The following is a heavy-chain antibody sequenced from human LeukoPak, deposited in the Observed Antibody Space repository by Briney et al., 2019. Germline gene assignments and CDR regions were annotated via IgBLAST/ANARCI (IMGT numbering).Heavy chain of an antibody. J-gene: IGHJ3*02. Sequence: GGSLRLSCAASGFTVSSNYMSWVRQAPGKGLEWVSVIYSGGSTYYADSVKGRFTISRDNAKNSLYLQMNSLRAEDTTVYYCARVPYYYDSSGYYSAFDIWGQGTMVTVSS. V-gene: IGHV3-53*01. CDR3: ARVPYYYDSSGYYSAFDI. CDR2: IYSGGST. CDR1: GFTVSSNY. D-gene: IGHD3-22*01.